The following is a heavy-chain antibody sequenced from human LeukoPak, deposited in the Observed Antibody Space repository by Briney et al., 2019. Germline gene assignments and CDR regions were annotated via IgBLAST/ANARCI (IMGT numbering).Heavy chain of an antibody. V-gene: IGHV4-4*07. CDR3: ARGDFWSGFYNY. CDR1: GGSISGYY. CDR2: IYTGGTS. J-gene: IGHJ4*02. Sequence: SETLSLTCTVSGGSISGYYWSWIRQPAGKGLEWIGRIYTGGTSNYNPSLKSRVTMSVDTSKNQFSVKLSSVTAADTAVYYCARGDFWSGFYNYWGQGTLVTVSS. D-gene: IGHD3-3*01.